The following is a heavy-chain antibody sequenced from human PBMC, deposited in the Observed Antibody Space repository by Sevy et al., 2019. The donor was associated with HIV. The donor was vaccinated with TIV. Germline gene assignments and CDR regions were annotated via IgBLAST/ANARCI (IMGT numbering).Heavy chain of an antibody. V-gene: IGHV3-23*01. CDR1: GFTFSSYA. CDR2: ISGSGGST. J-gene: IGHJ4*02. D-gene: IGHD4-17*01. Sequence: GGSLRLSCAASGFTFSSYAMSWVRQAPGKGLEWVSAISGSGGSTYYADSVKGRLTISRDNSKNTLYLQMNSLRAEDTAVYYCAKDLVRGTTRGFDYWGQGTLVTVSS. CDR3: AKDLVRGTTRGFDY.